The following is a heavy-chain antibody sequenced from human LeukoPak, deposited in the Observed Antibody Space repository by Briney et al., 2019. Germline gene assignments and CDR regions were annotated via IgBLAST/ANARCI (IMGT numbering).Heavy chain of an antibody. J-gene: IGHJ4*02. D-gene: IGHD2-21*01. Sequence: ASVKVSCKASGYTFTSYDINWVRQATGQGLEWMGWMNPNSGNTGYAQKFQGRVTMTRNTSISTAYMKLSSLRSEDTAVYYCARVWQDYSGVDYWGQGTLVTVSS. CDR1: GYTFTSYD. CDR2: MNPNSGNT. V-gene: IGHV1-8*01. CDR3: ARVWQDYSGVDY.